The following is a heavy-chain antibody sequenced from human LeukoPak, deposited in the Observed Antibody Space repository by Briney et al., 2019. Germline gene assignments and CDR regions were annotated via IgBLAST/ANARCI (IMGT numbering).Heavy chain of an antibody. CDR1: GFTFRAYA. D-gene: IGHD5-12*01. CDR2: ISGSGGST. J-gene: IGHJ6*02. V-gene: IGHV3-23*01. Sequence: GGALSLSCVASGFTFRAYAMTWVRQAPGKGLQWVSAISGSGGSTYYADSVKGRFTISRDNSKNTLYLQMNSLRAEDTAVYHCAKDIVATFPYYYYGMDVWGQGTLVTVSS. CDR3: AKDIVATFPYYYYGMDV.